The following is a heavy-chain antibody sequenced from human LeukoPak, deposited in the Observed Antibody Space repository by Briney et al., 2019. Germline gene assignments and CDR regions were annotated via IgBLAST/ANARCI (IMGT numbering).Heavy chain of an antibody. J-gene: IGHJ4*02. CDR2: IYYSGST. Sequence: SETLSLTCTVSGGSISSYYWSWIRQPPGKGLEWIGYIYYSGSTNYNPSLKSRVTISVDTSKNQFSLKLSSVTAADTAVYYCARRKGRTAAWSYDYWGQGTLVTVSS. CDR1: GGSISSYY. V-gene: IGHV4-59*12. D-gene: IGHD6-13*01. CDR3: ARRKGRTAAWSYDY.